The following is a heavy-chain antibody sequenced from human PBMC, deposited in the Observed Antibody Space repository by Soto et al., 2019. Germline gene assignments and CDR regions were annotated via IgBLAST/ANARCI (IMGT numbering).Heavy chain of an antibody. D-gene: IGHD1-1*01. CDR1: DGSLSSYY. J-gene: IGHJ4*02. V-gene: IGHV4-59*08. Sequence: SETLCLTCTVADGSLSSYYWGWLRPPPGKGLEWIGYIFYTGSTNYNPSLKSRVTISVDTSKNQFSLKLSSVTAADTAVYYCARHYPIGNNWNYFDYWGQGTLVTVSS. CDR3: ARHYPIGNNWNYFDY. CDR2: IFYTGST.